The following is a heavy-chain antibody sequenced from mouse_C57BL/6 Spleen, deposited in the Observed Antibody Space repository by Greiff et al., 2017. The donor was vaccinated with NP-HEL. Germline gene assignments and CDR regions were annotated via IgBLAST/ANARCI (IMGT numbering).Heavy chain of an antibody. V-gene: IGHV1-31*01. CDR1: GYSFTGYY. CDR2: IYPYHGVS. D-gene: IGHD2-1*01. CDR3: ARDAGNGFAY. J-gene: IGHJ3*01. Sequence: EVQVVEPGPELVKPGSSVKVSCKASGYSFTGYYMHWVKQSHGNFLAWIGYIYPYHGVSRYNQNFKGKATLTVDKSSSTAYMELRSLTSAVSAVFSCARDAGNGFAYWCQGTPATVPA.